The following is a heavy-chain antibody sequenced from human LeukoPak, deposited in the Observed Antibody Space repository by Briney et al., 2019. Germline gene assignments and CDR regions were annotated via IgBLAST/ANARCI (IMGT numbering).Heavy chain of an antibody. CDR1: GGSISSYY. CDR3: ARHHYYYGMDV. V-gene: IGHV4-59*08. J-gene: IGHJ6*02. Sequence: SETLSLTCTVSGGSISSYYWSWIRQPPGKGLEWIGYIYYSGSTNYNPSLKSRVTISADTSKNQFSLKLSSVTAADTAVYYCARHHYYYGMDVWGQGTTVTVSS. CDR2: IYYSGST.